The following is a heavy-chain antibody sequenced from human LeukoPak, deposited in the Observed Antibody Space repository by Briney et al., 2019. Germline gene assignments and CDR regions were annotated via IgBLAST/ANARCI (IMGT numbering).Heavy chain of an antibody. CDR3: ARDISYYYDSSGYYFDY. V-gene: IGHV1-18*01. CDR2: ISAYNGNT. CDR1: GYTFTSYG. Sequence: ASVKVSCKASGYTFTSYGISWVRQAPGQGLEWMGWISAYNGNTNYAQKLQGRVTMTTDTSTSTAYMELRSLRSDDTAVYYCARDISYYYDSSGYYFDYWGLGTLVTVSS. D-gene: IGHD3-22*01. J-gene: IGHJ4*02.